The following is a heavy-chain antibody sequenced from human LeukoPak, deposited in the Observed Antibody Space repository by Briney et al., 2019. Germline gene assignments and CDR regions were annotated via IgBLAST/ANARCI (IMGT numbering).Heavy chain of an antibody. V-gene: IGHV1-2*02. CDR3: ARDPAQSYYTDV. Sequence: GASVRVSPTASVYSFTAYYIHWVRQAPGQGREWMGWMNPKSGGTNYAQKFQGSVTMTRDTSISTAYMELSSLTSDDSAVYYCARDPAQSYYTDVWGIGTTVTVSS. CDR1: VYSFTAYY. J-gene: IGHJ6*03. CDR2: MNPKSGGT.